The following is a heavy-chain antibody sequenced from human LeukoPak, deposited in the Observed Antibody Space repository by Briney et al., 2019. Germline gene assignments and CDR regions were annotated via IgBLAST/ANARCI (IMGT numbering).Heavy chain of an antibody. D-gene: IGHD2-21*01. CDR3: ARVWQDYSGVDY. CDR1: GFTFSAYH. Sequence: PGGSLRLSCAASGFTFSAYHINWVRQAPGKGLEWISYISTTGTTIHYADSVKGRFAISRDNAKSSLYLQMNSLRDEDTAAYYCARVWQDYSGVDYWGQGTLVTVSS. CDR2: ISTTGTTI. J-gene: IGHJ4*02. V-gene: IGHV3-48*02.